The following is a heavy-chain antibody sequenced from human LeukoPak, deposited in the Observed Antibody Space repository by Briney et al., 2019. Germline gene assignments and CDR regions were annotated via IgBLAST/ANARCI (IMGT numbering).Heavy chain of an antibody. Sequence: SETLSLTCAVYGGSFSGYYWSWLRQPPGKGLEWIGEINHSGSTNYNPSLKSRVTISVDTSKNQFSLKLSSVTAADTAVYYCARDRSGWPIPSAFDIWGQGTMVTVSS. CDR1: GGSFSGYY. J-gene: IGHJ3*02. V-gene: IGHV4-34*01. D-gene: IGHD6-19*01. CDR3: ARDRSGWPIPSAFDI. CDR2: INHSGST.